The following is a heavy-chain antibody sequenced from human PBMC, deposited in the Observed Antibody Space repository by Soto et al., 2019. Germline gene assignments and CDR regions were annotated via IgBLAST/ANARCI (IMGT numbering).Heavy chain of an antibody. J-gene: IGHJ6*03. CDR2: ISSSSSTI. CDR3: ARDKRGIAAAGGYYYMDV. CDR1: GFTFSSYS. V-gene: IGHV3-48*01. Sequence: GGSLRLSCAASGFTFSSYSMNWVRQAPGKGLEWVSYISSSSSTIYYADSVKGRFTISRDNAKNSLYLQMNSLRAEDTAVYYCARDKRGIAAAGGYYYMDVWGKGTTVTVSS. D-gene: IGHD6-13*01.